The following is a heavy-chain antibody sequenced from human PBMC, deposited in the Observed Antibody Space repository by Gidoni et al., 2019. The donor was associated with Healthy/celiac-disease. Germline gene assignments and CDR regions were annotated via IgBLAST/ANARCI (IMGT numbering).Heavy chain of an antibody. J-gene: IGHJ6*03. Sequence: SYGMHWVRQAPGKGLEWVAVIWYDGSNKYYADSVKGRFTISRDNSKNTLYLQMNSLRAEDTAVYYCARVGIVVVPAAGSYYYYYMDVWGKGTTVTVSS. CDR3: ARVGIVVVPAAGSYYYYYMDV. V-gene: IGHV3-33*01. CDR1: SYG. CDR2: IWYDGSNK. D-gene: IGHD2-2*01.